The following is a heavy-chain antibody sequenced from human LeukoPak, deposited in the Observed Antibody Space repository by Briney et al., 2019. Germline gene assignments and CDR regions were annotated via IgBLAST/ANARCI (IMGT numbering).Heavy chain of an antibody. Sequence: PSETLSLTCTVSGGSISSYYWSWIRQPPGKGLEWIGYIYDSGSTNYNPSLKRRVTISVDTSKNQFSLKLSSVTAADTAVYYCARDRGAAAAIDSWGQGTLVTVSS. V-gene: IGHV4-59*01. CDR1: GGSISSYY. D-gene: IGHD3-10*01. CDR3: ARDRGAAAAIDS. CDR2: IYDSGST. J-gene: IGHJ4*02.